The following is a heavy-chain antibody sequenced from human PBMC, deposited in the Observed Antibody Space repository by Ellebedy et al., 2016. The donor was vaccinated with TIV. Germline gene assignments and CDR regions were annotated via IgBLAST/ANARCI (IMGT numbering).Heavy chain of an antibody. D-gene: IGHD3-10*01. CDR2: ISSSSSYI. CDR3: ARDMWFGESRGAFDI. J-gene: IGHJ3*02. V-gene: IGHV3-21*06. CDR1: GFIFSSYS. Sequence: PGGSLRLSCAASGFIFSSYSMNWVRQAPGKGLEWVSSISSSSSYIYYADSVKGRFTISRDNAKNSLYLQMNSLRAEDTAVYFCARDMWFGESRGAFDIWGQGTLVTVSS.